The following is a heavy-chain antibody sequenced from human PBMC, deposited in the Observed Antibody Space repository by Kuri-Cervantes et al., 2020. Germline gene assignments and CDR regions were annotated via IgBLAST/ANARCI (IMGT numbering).Heavy chain of an antibody. CDR2: INAGNGNT. CDR1: GYTFTSYA. Sequence: ASVKVSCKASGYTFTSYAMHWVRQAPGQRLGWMGWINAGNGNTKYSQKFQGRVTITRDTSASTAYMELSRLRSDDTAVYYCAREGAVAGPGFDPWGQGTLVTVSS. D-gene: IGHD6-19*01. J-gene: IGHJ5*02. CDR3: AREGAVAGPGFDP. V-gene: IGHV1-3*01.